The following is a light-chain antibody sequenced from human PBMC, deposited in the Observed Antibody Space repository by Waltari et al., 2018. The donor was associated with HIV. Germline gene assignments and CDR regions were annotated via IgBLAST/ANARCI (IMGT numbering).Light chain of an antibody. CDR3: SSYTSTSTGV. CDR1: SSDVGGYNY. V-gene: IGLV2-14*01. CDR2: EVS. Sequence: QSALTQPASVSGSPGTSLTISCTGHSSDVGGYNYVALYQQPPGKTPKFMIYEVSNRPSGVSTRFSGSKSGNTASLTISGLQAEDEADYYCSSYTSTSTGVFGTGTKVTVL. J-gene: IGLJ1*01.